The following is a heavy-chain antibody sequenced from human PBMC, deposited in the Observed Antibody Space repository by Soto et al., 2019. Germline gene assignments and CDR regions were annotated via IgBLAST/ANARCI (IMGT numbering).Heavy chain of an antibody. CDR2: INHSGST. CDR1: GGSFSGYY. D-gene: IGHD4-4*01. CDR3: ASSLTVTSYFDY. V-gene: IGHV4-34*01. Sequence: PSETLSLTCAVYGGSFSGYYWSWIRQPPGKGLEWIGEINHSGSTNYNPSLKSRVTISVDTSKNQFSLKLSSVTAADTAVYYCASSLTVTSYFDYWGQGTLVTVSS. J-gene: IGHJ4*02.